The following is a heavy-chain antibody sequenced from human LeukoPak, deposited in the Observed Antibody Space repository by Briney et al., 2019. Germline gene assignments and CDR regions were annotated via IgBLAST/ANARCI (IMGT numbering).Heavy chain of an antibody. CDR2: IFIGGNT. J-gene: IGHJ6*03. CDR1: GFTVNSNY. CDR3: ARDKNYYMDV. Sequence: PGGSLRLSCAASGFTVNSNYMNWVRQAPGKGLEWVSVIFIGGNTDYADSVKGRFTISRDNSKNTVYLQMNSLRAEDTAVYYCARDKNYYMDVWGKGTTVTVSS. V-gene: IGHV3-53*01.